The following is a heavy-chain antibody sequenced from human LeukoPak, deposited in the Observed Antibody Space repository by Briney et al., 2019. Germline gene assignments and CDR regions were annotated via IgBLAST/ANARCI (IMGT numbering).Heavy chain of an antibody. J-gene: IGHJ4*02. CDR1: GYTFTIYD. Sequence: ASVKVSCKASGYTFTIYDINWVRQAPGQGLEWVGWVNPNSGGTVYAQNFQGRVTMTRDTSIGTAYMELNSLRSEDTAVYYCAKDMGSRATNFDCWGQGTLVSVSS. D-gene: IGHD1-26*01. CDR3: AKDMGSRATNFDC. CDR2: VNPNSGGT. V-gene: IGHV1-8*01.